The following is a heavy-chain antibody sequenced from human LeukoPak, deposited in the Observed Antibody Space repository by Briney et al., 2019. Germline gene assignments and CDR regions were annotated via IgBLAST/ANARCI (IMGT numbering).Heavy chain of an antibody. CDR1: GGSISSYY. CDR3: ARGVVGATPRRAFDI. D-gene: IGHD1-26*01. V-gene: IGHV4-59*01. Sequence: PSETLSLTCTVSGGSISSYYWSWIRQPPGKGLEWIGYIYYSGSTNYNPSLKSRVTISVDTSKNQFSLKLSSVTAADTAVYYCARGVVGATPRRAFDIWGQGTMVTVSS. CDR2: IYYSGST. J-gene: IGHJ3*02.